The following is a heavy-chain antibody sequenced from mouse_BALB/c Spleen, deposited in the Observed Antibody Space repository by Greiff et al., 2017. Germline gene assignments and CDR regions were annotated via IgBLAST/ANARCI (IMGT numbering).Heavy chain of an antibody. CDR2: ISSGGGST. CDR3: ARHTTPLDY. D-gene: IGHD1-1*01. J-gene: IGHJ2*01. Sequence: EVKLMESGGGLVKPGGSLKLSCAASGFAFSSYDMSWVRQTPEKRLEWVAYISSGGGSTYYPDTVKGRFTISRDNAKNTLYLQMSSLKSEDTAMYYCARHTTPLDYWGQGTTLTVSS. CDR1: GFAFSSYD. V-gene: IGHV5-12-1*01.